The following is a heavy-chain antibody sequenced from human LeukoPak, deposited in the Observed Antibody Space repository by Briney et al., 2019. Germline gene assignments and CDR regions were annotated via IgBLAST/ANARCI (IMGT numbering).Heavy chain of an antibody. CDR1: GFTFSSYA. CDR3: SKDIVVVPAAIREADY. J-gene: IGHJ4*02. Sequence: GGSLRLSCAASGFTFSSYAMSWVRQAPGKRLEWVSAIIGSGGSTYYADSVKGRFTISRDNSKNTPYLQMNSLISDHTDVYYYSKDIVVVPAAIREADYWGQGTLVTVSS. CDR2: IIGSGGST. V-gene: IGHV3-23*01. D-gene: IGHD2-2*02.